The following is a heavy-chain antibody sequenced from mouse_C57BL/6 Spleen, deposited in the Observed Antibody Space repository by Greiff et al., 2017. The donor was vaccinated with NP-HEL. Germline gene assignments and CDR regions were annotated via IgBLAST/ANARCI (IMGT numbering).Heavy chain of an antibody. CDR3: AESGTAGWLAY. Sequence: EVMLVESGGGLVKPGGSLKLSCAASGFTFSSYAMSWVRQTPEKRLEWVATISDGGSYTYYPDNVKGRFTISRDNAKNNLYLQMSHLKSEDTAMYYCAESGTAGWLAYGGQGTLVTVSA. V-gene: IGHV5-4*03. D-gene: IGHD1-3*01. J-gene: IGHJ3*01. CDR1: GFTFSSYA. CDR2: ISDGGSYT.